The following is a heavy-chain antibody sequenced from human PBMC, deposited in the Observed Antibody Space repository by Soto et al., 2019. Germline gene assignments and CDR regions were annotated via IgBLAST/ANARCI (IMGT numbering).Heavy chain of an antibody. CDR2: IYSGGST. CDR3: AREVGHGWFDP. J-gene: IGHJ5*02. CDR1: GFTVSSNY. Sequence: EVQLVESGGGLVQPGGSLRLSCAASGFTVSSNYMSWVRQAPGKGLEWVSVIYSGGSTYYADSVKGRFTISRHNSKNTLYIQMNSLGAEDTAVYYCAREVGHGWFDPWGQGTLVTVSS. V-gene: IGHV3-53*04.